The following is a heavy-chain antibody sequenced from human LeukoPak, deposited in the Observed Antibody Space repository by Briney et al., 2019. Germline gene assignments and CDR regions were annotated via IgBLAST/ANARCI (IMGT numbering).Heavy chain of an antibody. CDR3: ASRYCSSTSCSFDY. CDR2: IYTSGST. CDR1: GGSISSGSYY. J-gene: IGHJ4*02. V-gene: IGHV4-61*02. Sequence: SQTLSLTCTISGGSISSGSYYWSWIRQPAGKGLEWIGRIYTSGSTNYNPSLKSRVTISVDTSKNQFSLKLSSVTAADTAVYYCASRYCSSTSCSFDYWGQGTLVTVSS. D-gene: IGHD2-2*01.